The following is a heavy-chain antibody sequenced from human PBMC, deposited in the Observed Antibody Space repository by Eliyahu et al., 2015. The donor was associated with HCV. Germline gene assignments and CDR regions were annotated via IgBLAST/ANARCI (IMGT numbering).Heavy chain of an antibody. Sequence: VKPSETLSLTCTVXGGSITTYYWSWIRQPPGKGLEWIGYIYYSGSANYNPSLKXRVTISVDTSKNXLSLKLNSVTAAGXAVYXCAXGGGGIAVAGTGGWFDPWGQGTLVTVSS. D-gene: IGHD6-19*01. J-gene: IGHJ5*02. V-gene: IGHV4-59*01. CDR3: AXGGGGIAVAGTGGWFDP. CDR1: GGSITTYY. CDR2: IYYSGSA.